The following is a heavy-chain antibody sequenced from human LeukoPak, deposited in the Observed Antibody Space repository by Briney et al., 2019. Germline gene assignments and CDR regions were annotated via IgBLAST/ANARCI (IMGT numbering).Heavy chain of an antibody. CDR3: ARGLDGAKDRKRFDY. V-gene: IGHV3-48*03. CDR2: ISSSGSTI. CDR1: GFTFSSYE. Sequence: GGSLRLSCAASGFTFSSYEMNWVRQAPRKGLEWVSYISSSGSTIYYADSVKGRFTISRDNAKNSLYLQMNSLRAEDTAVYYCARGLDGAKDRKRFDYWGQGTLVTVSS. D-gene: IGHD5-24*01. J-gene: IGHJ4*02.